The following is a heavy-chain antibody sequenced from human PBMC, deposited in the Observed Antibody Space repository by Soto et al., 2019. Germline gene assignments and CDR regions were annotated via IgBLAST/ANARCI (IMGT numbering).Heavy chain of an antibody. Sequence: EASVKVSCKASGYTFTSYAMHWVRQAPGQRLEWMGWINADNGNTNYAQKLQGRVTMTTDTSTSTAYMELRSLRSDDTAVYYCARVAAGSPDYWGQGTLVTVSS. J-gene: IGHJ4*02. CDR2: INADNGNT. CDR3: ARVAAGSPDY. CDR1: GYTFTSYA. V-gene: IGHV1-3*01.